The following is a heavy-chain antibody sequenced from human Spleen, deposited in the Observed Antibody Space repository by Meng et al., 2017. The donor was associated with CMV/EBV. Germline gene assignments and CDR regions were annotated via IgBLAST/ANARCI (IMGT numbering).Heavy chain of an antibody. J-gene: IGHJ6*02. CDR3: AKDKANYYYYYGMDV. V-gene: IGHV1-2*02. CDR2: INPNSGGT. Sequence: ASVKVSCKASGYTFTGYYMHWVRQAPGQGLEWMGWINPNSGGTNYAQKFQGSVTMTRNTSINTAYLELSGLRTEDTAVYYCAKDKANYYYYYGMDVWGQGTTVTVSS. CDR1: GYTFTGYY.